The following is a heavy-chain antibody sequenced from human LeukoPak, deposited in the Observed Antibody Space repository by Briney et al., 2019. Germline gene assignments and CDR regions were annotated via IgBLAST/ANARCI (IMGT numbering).Heavy chain of an antibody. Sequence: GGSLRLSCAASGFTFSSYAMSWVRQAPGKGLEWVSAISGSGGSTYYADSVKGRFTISRDNSKNTLYLQMNSLRAEDTAVYYCTLWFGELLNDYWGQGTLVTVSS. V-gene: IGHV3-23*01. CDR1: GFTFSSYA. CDR2: ISGSGGST. J-gene: IGHJ4*02. CDR3: TLWFGELLNDY. D-gene: IGHD3-10*01.